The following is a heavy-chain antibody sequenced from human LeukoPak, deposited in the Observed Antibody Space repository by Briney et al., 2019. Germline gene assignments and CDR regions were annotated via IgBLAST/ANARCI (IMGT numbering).Heavy chain of an antibody. Sequence: GGSLRLSCAASGFTSSSYAMHWVRQAPGKGLEWVAVISYDGSNKYYADSVKGRFTISRDNSKNTLYLQMNSLRAEDTAVYYCARDPRRYYDFWSGYYSNWFDPWGQGTLVTVSS. CDR1: GFTSSSYA. D-gene: IGHD3-3*01. CDR3: ARDPRRYYDFWSGYYSNWFDP. CDR2: ISYDGSNK. J-gene: IGHJ5*02. V-gene: IGHV3-30-3*01.